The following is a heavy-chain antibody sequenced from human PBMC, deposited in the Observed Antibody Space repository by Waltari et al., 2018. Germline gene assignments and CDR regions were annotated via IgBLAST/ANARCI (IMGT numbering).Heavy chain of an antibody. Sequence: EVQLVESGGGLVQPGGSLRLSCAASGFTFSSYEMNWVRQAPGKGLEWVSDISSSGSTIYYADSVKGRFTISRDNAKNSLYLQMNSLRAEDTAVYYCASYDCGGDCHLDYWGQGTLVTVSS. V-gene: IGHV3-48*03. CDR2: ISSSGSTI. D-gene: IGHD2-21*02. CDR3: ASYDCGGDCHLDY. J-gene: IGHJ4*02. CDR1: GFTFSSYE.